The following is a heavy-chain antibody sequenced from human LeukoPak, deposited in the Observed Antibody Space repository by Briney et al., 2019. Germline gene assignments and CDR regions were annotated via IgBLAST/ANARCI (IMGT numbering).Heavy chain of an antibody. CDR3: AREWERTFDY. Sequence: GESLRLSCAASGFTFKKYWMNWVRQVPGKGLECLANIKEDGSETYYADSVKGRFTISRDNAKNSLYLQMNSLRAEDTAVYYCAREWERTFDYWGQGTLVTVSS. V-gene: IGHV3-7*01. CDR1: GFTFKKYW. J-gene: IGHJ4*02. CDR2: IKEDGSET. D-gene: IGHD1-26*01.